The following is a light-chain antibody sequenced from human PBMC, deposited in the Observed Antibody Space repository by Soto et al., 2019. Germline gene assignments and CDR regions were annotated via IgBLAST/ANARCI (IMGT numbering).Light chain of an antibody. CDR3: GSYRITTAV. V-gene: IGLV2-14*03. Sequence: QSALTQPASVSGSPGQSVTISCTGTSRDIGAYDYVSWYQQHPGGVPKLLIYDVTNRPSGVSNRFSGSKSGNTASLTISGLQAEDEADYYCGSYRITTAVFGTGTQLTVL. J-gene: IGLJ1*01. CDR2: DVT. CDR1: SRDIGAYDY.